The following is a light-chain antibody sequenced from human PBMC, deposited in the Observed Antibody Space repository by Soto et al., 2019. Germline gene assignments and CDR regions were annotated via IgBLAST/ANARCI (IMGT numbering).Light chain of an antibody. Sequence: EIVMTQSPATLSVSPGARASLSCRASQSVSSNLAWYQQKPGQAPRLLIYGASTRATGIPARFSGSGSGTEFTLTISSLQSENFAVYYGKQYNNWPPYTFGQGTKLEIK. CDR2: GAS. CDR3: KQYNNWPPYT. CDR1: QSVSSN. V-gene: IGKV3-15*01. J-gene: IGKJ2*01.